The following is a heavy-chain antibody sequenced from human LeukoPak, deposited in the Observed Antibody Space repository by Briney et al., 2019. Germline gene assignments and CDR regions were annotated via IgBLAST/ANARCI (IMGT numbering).Heavy chain of an antibody. J-gene: IGHJ4*02. CDR3: TRNGKEGSFDY. CDR1: GFTFGDYA. V-gene: IGHV3-49*04. D-gene: IGHD1-14*01. Sequence: SGGSLRLSCTASGFTFGDYAMTWVRQAPGKGLDWVGFIRSHTYGGTTEYAASVKGRFTISRDDSKSFAYLEMNSLKTEDTAVYYCTRNGKEGSFDYWGQGALVTVSS. CDR2: IRSHTYGGTT.